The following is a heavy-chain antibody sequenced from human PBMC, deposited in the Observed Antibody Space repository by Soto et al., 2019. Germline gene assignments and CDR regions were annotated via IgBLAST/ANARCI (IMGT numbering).Heavy chain of an antibody. CDR3: ARHAYGDYALKAFDI. Sequence: QVQLQESGPGLVKPSETLSLTCTVSGGSISSYYWSWIRQPPGKGLEWIGYIYYSGGTTYNPSLKSRVTISVDTSKNQFSLKLSSVTAADTAVYYCARHAYGDYALKAFDIWGQGTMVTVSS. CDR2: IYYSGGT. D-gene: IGHD4-17*01. J-gene: IGHJ3*02. CDR1: GGSISSYY. V-gene: IGHV4-59*08.